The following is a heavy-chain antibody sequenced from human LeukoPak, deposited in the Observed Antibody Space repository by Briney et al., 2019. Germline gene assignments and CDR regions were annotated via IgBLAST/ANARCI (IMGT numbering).Heavy chain of an antibody. CDR1: GGSISSYY. Sequence: SETLSLTCTVSGGSISSYYWNWIRRPAGKGLEWIGRIYTSRSPTYNPSLKSRVTISVDKSKKHFSLKLNSVTAADTAVYYCASSSSGWYEDYWGQGTLVTVSS. D-gene: IGHD6-19*01. V-gene: IGHV4-4*07. J-gene: IGHJ4*02. CDR3: ASSSSGWYEDY. CDR2: IYTSRSP.